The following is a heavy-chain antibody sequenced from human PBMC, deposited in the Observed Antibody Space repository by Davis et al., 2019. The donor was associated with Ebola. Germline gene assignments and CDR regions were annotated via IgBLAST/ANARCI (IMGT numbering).Heavy chain of an antibody. CDR1: GFTFSSNY. V-gene: IGHV3-66*02. CDR2: IYSGGST. Sequence: PGGSLRLSCAASGFTFSSNYMSWVRQAPGKGLEWVSVIYSGGSTYYADSVKGRFTISRDNSKNTLYLQMNSLRAEDTAVYYCAKGATGWFGEFADYWGQGTLVTVSS. D-gene: IGHD3-10*01. CDR3: AKGATGWFGEFADY. J-gene: IGHJ4*02.